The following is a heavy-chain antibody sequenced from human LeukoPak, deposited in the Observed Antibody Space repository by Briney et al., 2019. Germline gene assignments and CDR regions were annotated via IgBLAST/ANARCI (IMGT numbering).Heavy chain of an antibody. CDR1: GGTFSSYA. CDR2: IIPIFGTA. CDR3: ARAGYYQGDYYYYGMDV. V-gene: IGHV1-69*13. Sequence: SVKVSCKASGGTFSSYAISWVRQAPGQGLEWMGGIIPIFGTANYAQKFQGRATITADESTSTAYMELSSLRSEDTAVYYCARAGYYQGDYYYYGMDVWGQGTTVTVSS. J-gene: IGHJ6*02. D-gene: IGHD3-9*01.